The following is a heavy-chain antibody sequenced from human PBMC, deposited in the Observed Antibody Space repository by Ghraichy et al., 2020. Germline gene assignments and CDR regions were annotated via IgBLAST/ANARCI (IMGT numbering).Heavy chain of an antibody. CDR2: ICYSGST. D-gene: IGHD3-3*01. J-gene: IGHJ5*02. V-gene: IGHV4-39*01. CDR1: GGSISSRSYY. CDR3: ATFRDYDFWSGYYSGVSWFDP. Sequence: LSLTCTVSGGSISSRSYYWGWIRQPPGKGLEWIGSICYSGSTYYTPSLKSRVTISIDTSKNQFSLKLSSVTAADTAVYYCATFRDYDFWSGYYSGVSWFDPWGQGTLVTVSS.